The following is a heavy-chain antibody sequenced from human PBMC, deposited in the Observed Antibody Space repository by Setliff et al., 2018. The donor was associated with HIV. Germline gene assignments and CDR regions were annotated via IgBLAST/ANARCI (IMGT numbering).Heavy chain of an antibody. Sequence: SVKVSCKGSGGTFGNYGVAWVRQAPGQGLEWMGGIIPIFGTANYAQKFQGRVTWTRDTSTSTVYMELSSLRSEDTAVYYCARDSSTGWFSADYWGQGTLVTVSS. CDR2: IIPIFGTA. D-gene: IGHD6-19*01. V-gene: IGHV1-69*05. CDR1: GGTFGNYG. J-gene: IGHJ4*02. CDR3: ARDSSTGWFSADY.